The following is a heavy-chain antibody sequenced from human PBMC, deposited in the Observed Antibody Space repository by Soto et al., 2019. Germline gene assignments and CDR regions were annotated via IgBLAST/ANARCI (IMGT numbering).Heavy chain of an antibody. V-gene: IGHV3-23*01. CDR2: ISGSGGST. Sequence: SGGSLRLSCAASGSTFRSYAMSWVRQAPGKGLEWVSGISGSGGSTYYAESVKGRFTISRDNSKNTLYLQMSSLRAEDTAIYYCVKAPTIFPYYLDYWGQGTLVTVSS. D-gene: IGHD3-3*01. J-gene: IGHJ4*02. CDR3: VKAPTIFPYYLDY. CDR1: GSTFRSYA.